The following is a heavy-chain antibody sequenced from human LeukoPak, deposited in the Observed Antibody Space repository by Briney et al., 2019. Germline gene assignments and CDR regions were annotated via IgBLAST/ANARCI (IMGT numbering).Heavy chain of an antibody. CDR2: ISSSGSTI. D-gene: IGHD2-15*01. V-gene: IGHV3-48*03. J-gene: IGHJ4*02. Sequence: GSLRLSCAASGFTFSSYEMNWVRQAPGKGLEWVSYISSSGSTIYYADSVKGRFTISRDNAKNSLYLQMNSLRTEDTAVYYCARDTAGGSDYWGQGTLVTVSS. CDR1: GFTFSSYE. CDR3: ARDTAGGSDY.